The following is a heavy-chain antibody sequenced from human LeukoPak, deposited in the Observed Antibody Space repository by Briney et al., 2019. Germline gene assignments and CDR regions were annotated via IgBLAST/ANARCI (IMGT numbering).Heavy chain of an antibody. CDR2: MYYSGSA. V-gene: IGHV4-59*08. Sequence: SETLSLTCTVSGGSITDYYWSWIRHSSGKGLEWIGYMYYSGSAYYSPSLKTRVTISVDTSKNRFSLKLTSVTAADTAVYYCARMEVGATPWYFDLWGRGTLVTVSS. CDR1: GGSITDYY. CDR3: ARMEVGATPWYFDL. D-gene: IGHD1-26*01. J-gene: IGHJ2*01.